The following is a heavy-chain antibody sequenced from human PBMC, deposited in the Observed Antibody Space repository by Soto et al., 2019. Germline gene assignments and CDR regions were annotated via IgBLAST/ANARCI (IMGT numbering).Heavy chain of an antibody. V-gene: IGHV3-64*01. D-gene: IGHD6-19*01. CDR2: ISSNGGST. Sequence: EVQLVESGGGLVQPGGSLRLSCAASGFTFSSYAMYWVRQAPGKGLKYVSAISSNGGSTSYANSVEGRFTISSDNSEHARYVQMGRLRAEEMAVCYCACGARGAVAGTCAFDYWGQGTLVTVSS. J-gene: IGHJ4*02. CDR1: GFTFSSYA. CDR3: ACGARGAVAGTCAFDY.